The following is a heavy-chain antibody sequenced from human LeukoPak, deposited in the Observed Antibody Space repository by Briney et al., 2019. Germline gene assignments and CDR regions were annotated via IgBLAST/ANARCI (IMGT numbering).Heavy chain of an antibody. Sequence: SETLSLTCAISGYSISSGYSWGWIRQPPGKGLEWIGSIYHSGSTYYNPSLKSPVTISVDTSKNQFPLNLNSVTAADTAVYYCTRANVPYHRPPGIEYFQRWGPGTLVTVSS. D-gene: IGHD1-14*01. CDR1: GYSISSGYS. J-gene: IGHJ1*01. CDR2: IYHSGST. V-gene: IGHV4-38-2*01. CDR3: TRANVPYHRPPGIEYFQR.